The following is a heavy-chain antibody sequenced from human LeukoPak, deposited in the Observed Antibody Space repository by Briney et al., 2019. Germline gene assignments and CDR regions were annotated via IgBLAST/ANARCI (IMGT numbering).Heavy chain of an antibody. D-gene: IGHD3-16*01. CDR1: GGSISSGGYS. Sequence: PSQTLSLTCAVSGGSISSGGYSWSWIRQPPGKGLEWIGYIYHSGSTYYNPSLKSRVTISVDRSKNQFSLKLSSVTAADTAVYYCARVSLMTLYYGMGVWGQGTTVTVSS. J-gene: IGHJ6*02. CDR3: ARVSLMTLYYGMGV. V-gene: IGHV4-30-2*01. CDR2: IYHSGST.